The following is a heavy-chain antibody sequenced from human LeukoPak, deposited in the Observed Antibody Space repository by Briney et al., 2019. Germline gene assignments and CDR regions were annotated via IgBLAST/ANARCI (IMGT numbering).Heavy chain of an antibody. J-gene: IGHJ4*02. CDR2: ISGSGGST. D-gene: IGHD3-10*01. CDR1: GFTFSSYA. Sequence: GGSLRLSCAASGFTFSSYAMSWVRQAPGKGLEWVSAISGSGGSTYYADSVKGRFTISRDNSKDTLYLQMNSLRAEDTAVYYCAKDLYYGSGSPYYFDYWGQGTLVTVSS. V-gene: IGHV3-23*01. CDR3: AKDLYYGSGSPYYFDY.